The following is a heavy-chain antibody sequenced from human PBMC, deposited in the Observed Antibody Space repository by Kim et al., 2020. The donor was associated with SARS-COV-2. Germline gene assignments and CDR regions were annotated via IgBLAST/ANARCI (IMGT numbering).Heavy chain of an antibody. CDR3: KGDSSGLDY. J-gene: IGHJ4*02. D-gene: IGHD3-22*01. CDR1: GGSFCGYY. V-gene: IGHV4-34*01. Sequence: SETLSLTCAVYGGSFCGYYWSWIRQPPGKGLEWIGEINHSGSTNYNPSLKSRVTISVDTSKNQFSLKLSSVTAADTAVYYCKGDSSGLDYWGQGTLVTVSS. CDR2: INHSGST.